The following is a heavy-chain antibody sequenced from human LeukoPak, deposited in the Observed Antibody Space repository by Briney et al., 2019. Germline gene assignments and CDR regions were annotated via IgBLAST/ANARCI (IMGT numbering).Heavy chain of an antibody. D-gene: IGHD2-21*02. CDR3: ARAGSVVVTAIAN. CDR2: IRYDGSNE. V-gene: IGHV3-30*02. Sequence: GGSLRLSCAASGFTFRNYGMHWVRQAPGKGLEWVSFIRYDGSNEYYVESVKGRFTISRDNAKNSLYLQMNSLRAEDTAVYYCARAGSVVVTAIANWGQGTLVTVSS. J-gene: IGHJ4*02. CDR1: GFTFRNYG.